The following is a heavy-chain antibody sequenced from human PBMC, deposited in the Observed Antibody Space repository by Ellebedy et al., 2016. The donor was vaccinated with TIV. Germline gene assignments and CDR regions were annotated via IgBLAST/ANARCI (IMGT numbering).Heavy chain of an antibody. V-gene: IGHV3-23*01. J-gene: IGHJ5*02. CDR1: GFPFSGYA. CDR2: LSSTGTTS. CDR3: AKGNPLVRWLDP. D-gene: IGHD4/OR15-4a*01. Sequence: GESLKIPCAVSGFPFSGYAMSWVRLAPGKGLEWVAGLSSTGTTSYYAASVKGRFPITRDNSKSILNLNMDTLRAEETAQYVCAKGNPLVRWLDPWGQGTLVTVSS.